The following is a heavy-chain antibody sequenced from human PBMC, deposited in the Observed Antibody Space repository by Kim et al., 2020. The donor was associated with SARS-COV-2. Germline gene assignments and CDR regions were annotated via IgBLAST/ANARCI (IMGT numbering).Heavy chain of an antibody. J-gene: IGHJ5*02. CDR2: IDPSDSYT. V-gene: IGHV5-10-1*01. CDR1: GYSFTSYW. D-gene: IGHD2-15*01. CDR3: ARHTGYCSGGSCYVEAWFDP. Sequence: GESLKISCKGSGYSFTSYWISWVRQMPGKGLEWMGRIDPSDSYTKYSPSFQGHVTISVDRSISTAYLQWSSLKASDTAMYYCARHTGYCSGGSCYVEAWFDPWGQGTQVTVSS.